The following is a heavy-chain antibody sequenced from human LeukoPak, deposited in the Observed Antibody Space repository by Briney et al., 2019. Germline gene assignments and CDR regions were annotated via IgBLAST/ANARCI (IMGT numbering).Heavy chain of an antibody. D-gene: IGHD3-22*01. CDR2: INPMNGDT. J-gene: IGHJ4*02. Sequence: ASVKVSCKASGYTLTGYHVQWVRQAPGQGLEWMGWINPMNGDTNYAQKFQGRVTMTRDTSINTAYMELRSLISDDMAVYYCARGVAAYTHYADSSGYDWGQGTLVLVSS. CDR1: GYTLTGYH. V-gene: IGHV1-2*02. CDR3: ARGVAAYTHYADSSGYD.